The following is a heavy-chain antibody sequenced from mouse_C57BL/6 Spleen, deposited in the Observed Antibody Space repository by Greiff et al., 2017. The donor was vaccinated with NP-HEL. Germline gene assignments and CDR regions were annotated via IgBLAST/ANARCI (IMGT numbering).Heavy chain of an antibody. J-gene: IGHJ2*01. V-gene: IGHV1-82*01. CDR2: IYPGDGDT. Sequence: VKLQQSGPELVKPGASVKISCKASGYAFSSSWMNWVKQRPGKGLEWIGRIYPGDGDTNYNGKFKGKATLTADKSSSTAYMQLSSLTSEDSAVYFCARMDSSYGYWGQGTTLTVSS. D-gene: IGHD1-1*01. CDR3: ARMDSSYGY. CDR1: GYAFSSSW.